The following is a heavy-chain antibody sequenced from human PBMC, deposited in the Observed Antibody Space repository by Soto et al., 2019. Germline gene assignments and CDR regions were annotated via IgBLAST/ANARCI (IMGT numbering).Heavy chain of an antibody. CDR2: ISSSSSYI. Sequence: GGSLRLSCAASGFTFSSYSMNWVRQAPGKGLEWVSSISSSSSYIYYADSVKGRFTISRDNAKNSLYLQMNSLRAEDTAVYYCARDPTDYDSSGYYNTYSMDVWGQGTTVTVSS. D-gene: IGHD3-22*01. J-gene: IGHJ6*02. V-gene: IGHV3-21*01. CDR3: ARDPTDYDSSGYYNTYSMDV. CDR1: GFTFSSYS.